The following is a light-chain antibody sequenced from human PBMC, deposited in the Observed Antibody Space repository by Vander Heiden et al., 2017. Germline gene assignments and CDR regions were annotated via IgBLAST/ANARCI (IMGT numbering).Light chain of an antibody. CDR2: AAS. J-gene: IGKJ2*01. Sequence: DIQMTQSPSSVSASVGDRVTITCRASQGISSWLAWHQQKPGKAPKLLIYAASSLQSGVPSRFSGSGSGTDFTLTISSLQPEDFATYYCQQANSFPNTFGQGTKMDIK. CDR1: QGISSW. CDR3: QQANSFPNT. V-gene: IGKV1-12*01.